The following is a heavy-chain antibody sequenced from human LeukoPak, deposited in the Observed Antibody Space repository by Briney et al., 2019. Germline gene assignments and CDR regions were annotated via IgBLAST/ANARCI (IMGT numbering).Heavy chain of an antibody. CDR3: AKGSGSGWYGWFAP. Sequence: GGSLRLSYAASGFTFSSYAMTWVRQAPGKELEWVSSIYASGGSTYYADSVKGRFTISRDNSKNTFFLQMNTLRAADTAVYYCAKGSGSGWYGWFAPWGQGPLVTVSS. V-gene: IGHV3-23*01. CDR2: IYASGGST. D-gene: IGHD6-19*01. CDR1: GFTFSSYA. J-gene: IGHJ5*02.